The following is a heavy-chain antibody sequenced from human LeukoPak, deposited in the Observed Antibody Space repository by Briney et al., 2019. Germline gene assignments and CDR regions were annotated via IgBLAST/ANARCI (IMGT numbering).Heavy chain of an antibody. CDR1: GGSLSSYC. CDR3: TRVAFGDHFDI. V-gene: IGHV4-59*01. Sequence: SETLSLTCTVSGGSLSSYCWSWVRQSPGKRLEWIGYLCDSGGTGFNPSLDSRVTISLDPSKNQFSLKVTSMPAADTAVYYCTRVAFGDHFDIWGQGTMVTVPS. D-gene: IGHD3-10*01. J-gene: IGHJ3*02. CDR2: LCDSGGT.